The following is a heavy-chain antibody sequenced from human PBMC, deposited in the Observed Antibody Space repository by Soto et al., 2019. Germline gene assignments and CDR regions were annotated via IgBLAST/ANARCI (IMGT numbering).Heavy chain of an antibody. CDR1: GGTFSNYA. Sequence: QVQLVQSGAEVKKPGSSVKVSCKASGGTFSNYAITWVRQAPGQGLEWLGRIIPIFGTRDYAQKFQGRVTITADDSTTTAYMELSSLRSDDTAVYYCAKDGGRDVYFGNWFDPWGQGTLVTVSS. CDR3: AKDGGRDVYFGNWFDP. J-gene: IGHJ5*02. D-gene: IGHD2-15*01. CDR2: IIPIFGTR. V-gene: IGHV1-69*15.